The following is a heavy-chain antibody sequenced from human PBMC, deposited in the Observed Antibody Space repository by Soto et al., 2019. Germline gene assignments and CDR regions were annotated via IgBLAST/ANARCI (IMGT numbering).Heavy chain of an antibody. Sequence: QVQLVESGGGVVQPGRSLRLSCAASGFTFSSYGMHWVRQAPGKGLEWVAVISYDGSNKYYADSVKGRFTIPRDNXNXTXXLQINRLRAEDTAVYYCAKGDPNFHFVLWYYGMDVWGHGPTVTVSS. CDR1: GFTFSSYG. CDR2: ISYDGSNK. D-gene: IGHD2-21*01. CDR3: AKGDPNFHFVLWYYGMDV. V-gene: IGHV3-30*18. J-gene: IGHJ6*02.